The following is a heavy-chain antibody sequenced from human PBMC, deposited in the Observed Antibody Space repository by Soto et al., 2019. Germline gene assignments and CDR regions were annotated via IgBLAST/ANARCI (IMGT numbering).Heavy chain of an antibody. CDR3: ARVPALYYYDSSGYGGDALDI. CDR2: IYPGDSDT. D-gene: IGHD3-22*01. V-gene: IGHV5-51*01. CDR1: GYSFTSYW. J-gene: IGHJ3*02. Sequence: GESLKISCKGSGYSFTSYWIGWVRQMPGKGLEWMGIIYPGDSDTRYSPSFQGQVTISADKSISTAYLQWSSLKASDTAMYYCARVPALYYYDSSGYGGDALDIWGQGTMVTVSS.